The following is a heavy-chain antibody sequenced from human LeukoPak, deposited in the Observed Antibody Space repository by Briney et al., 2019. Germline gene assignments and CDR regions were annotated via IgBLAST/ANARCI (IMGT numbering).Heavy chain of an antibody. CDR2: LYYGGNT. Sequence: PSETLSLTCTVSGDSINSRSYYWDWIRQPPGKGLEWIGNLYYGGNTHYNPSLKSRVTISADTSNNQFSLNLSSVTATDTAVYYCARGHPRNYYDSSGYGAPFDYWGQGTLVTVSS. CDR1: GDSINSRSYY. J-gene: IGHJ4*02. D-gene: IGHD3-22*01. V-gene: IGHV4-39*01. CDR3: ARGHPRNYYDSSGYGAPFDY.